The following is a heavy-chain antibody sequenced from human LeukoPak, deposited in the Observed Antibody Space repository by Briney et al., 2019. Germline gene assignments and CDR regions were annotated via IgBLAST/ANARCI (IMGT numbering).Heavy chain of an antibody. Sequence: SETLSLTCAVYGGSFSGYSWSWIRQPPGKGLEWIGEINHSGSTNYNPSLKSRVTISVDTSKNQFSLKLSSVTVADTAVYYCARGHITIFGVVIDYMDVWGKGTTVTVPS. V-gene: IGHV4-34*01. CDR1: GGSFSGYS. D-gene: IGHD3-3*01. CDR3: ARGHITIFGVVIDYMDV. CDR2: INHSGST. J-gene: IGHJ6*03.